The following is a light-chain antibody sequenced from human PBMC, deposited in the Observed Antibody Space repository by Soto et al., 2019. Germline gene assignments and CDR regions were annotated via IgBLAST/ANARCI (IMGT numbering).Light chain of an antibody. Sequence: EIVMTQSPATLSVSPGARATLSCRASQSVSSNLAWYQQKPGQAPRLLMYGASTRATGIPDRFSGSGSGTEFTLTISSLQSEDFAVYYCQQHNNWPPWTFGHGNKVEIK. CDR1: QSVSSN. J-gene: IGKJ1*01. CDR2: GAS. CDR3: QQHNNWPPWT. V-gene: IGKV3-15*01.